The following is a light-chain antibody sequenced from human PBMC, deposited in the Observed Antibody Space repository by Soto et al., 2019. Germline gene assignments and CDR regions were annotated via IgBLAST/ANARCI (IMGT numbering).Light chain of an antibody. CDR1: QSISSW. Sequence: ITVTQAPSILSAIVGDRVPITCRASQSISSWLAWYQQKPGKAPKLLIYDASNLESGVPSRFSGSGSGTEFTLTISNLQPDEFATYYCQQYENYWRFGQGTKVDIK. V-gene: IGKV1-5*01. J-gene: IGKJ1*01. CDR2: DAS. CDR3: QQYENYWR.